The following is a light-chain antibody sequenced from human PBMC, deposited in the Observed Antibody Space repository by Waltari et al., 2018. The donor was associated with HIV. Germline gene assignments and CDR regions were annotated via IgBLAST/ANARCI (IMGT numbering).Light chain of an antibody. J-gene: IGLJ2*01. CDR1: SSDVGGYNY. Sequence: QSALTQPASVSGSPGQSLTISCTGTSSDVGGYNYVPWYQQNPGKAPKIVVYDVSNRPSGVSKLFSGSKSGNTASLTISGLQAEDEADYYCSSYTSNSTDVVFGGGTKLTVL. CDR2: DVS. CDR3: SSYTSNSTDVV. V-gene: IGLV2-14*01.